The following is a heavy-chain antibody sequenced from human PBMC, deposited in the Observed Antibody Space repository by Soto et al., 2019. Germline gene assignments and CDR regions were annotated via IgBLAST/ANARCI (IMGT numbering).Heavy chain of an antibody. V-gene: IGHV3-23*01. Sequence: ELQLLESGGDLVQPGGSLRLSCAASGFTFTSYAMNWVRQAPGKGLEWVSAIRSGGGDTYYADAVKGRFTISRDTSKNTLYLHMNSLRVADTAVYYCATVGGTTLANYLRSWGQGTLVTVSS. CDR3: ATVGGTTLANYLRS. J-gene: IGHJ4*02. CDR1: GFTFTSYA. D-gene: IGHD1-1*01. CDR2: IRSGGGDT.